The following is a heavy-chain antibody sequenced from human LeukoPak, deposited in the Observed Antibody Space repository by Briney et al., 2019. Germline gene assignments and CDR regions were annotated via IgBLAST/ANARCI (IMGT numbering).Heavy chain of an antibody. J-gene: IGHJ6*03. Sequence: GESLKISCKGSGYSFTSYWIGWVRQMPGKGLEWMGIIYPGDSDTRYSPSFQGQVTISADKSISTAYLQWSSLKASDTAMYYCASASLRSFYYYYMDVWGKGTTVTVSS. D-gene: IGHD3-10*01. CDR2: IYPGDSDT. CDR1: GYSFTSYW. V-gene: IGHV5-51*01. CDR3: ASASLRSFYYYYMDV.